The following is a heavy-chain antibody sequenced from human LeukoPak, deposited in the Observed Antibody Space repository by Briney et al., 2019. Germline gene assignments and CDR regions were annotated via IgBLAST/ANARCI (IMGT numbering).Heavy chain of an antibody. V-gene: IGHV4-4*02. CDR3: ASSNNYVWFDP. J-gene: IGHJ5*02. CDR1: GGSISSSYW. Sequence: SGTLSLTCAVSGGSISSSYWWSWVRQPPGKGLEWIGEVHHSENTKYSPSFRSRVTMSVDNSKNQFSLELSSVTAADTAVYYCASSNNYVWFDPWGQGALVTVSS. D-gene: IGHD4-11*01. CDR2: VHHSENT.